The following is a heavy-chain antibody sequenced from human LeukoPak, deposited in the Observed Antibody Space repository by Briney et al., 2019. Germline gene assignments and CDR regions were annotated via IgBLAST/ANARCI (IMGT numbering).Heavy chain of an antibody. D-gene: IGHD3-22*01. Sequence: GGSLRLSCAASRFTFSNAWMSWVRQAPGKGLEWVGRIKSKTDGGTTDYAAPVKGRFTISRDDSKNTLYLQMNSLKTEDTAVYYCTTGNYDSSGYDAFDIWGQGTMVTVSS. CDR1: RFTFSNAW. CDR3: TTGNYDSSGYDAFDI. J-gene: IGHJ3*02. CDR2: IKSKTDGGTT. V-gene: IGHV3-15*01.